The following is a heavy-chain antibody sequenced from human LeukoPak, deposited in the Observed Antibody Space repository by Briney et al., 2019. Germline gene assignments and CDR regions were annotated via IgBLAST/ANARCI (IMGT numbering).Heavy chain of an antibody. Sequence: ASVKVSCKASGYTFTGYYMHWVRQAPGQGLEWMGWINPNSGGTNYAQKFQGRVTMTRDTSISIAYMELSRLRSDDTAVYYCARSGLWFGDNWFDPWGQGTLVTVSS. D-gene: IGHD3-10*01. CDR1: GYTFTGYY. CDR2: INPNSGGT. CDR3: ARSGLWFGDNWFDP. J-gene: IGHJ5*02. V-gene: IGHV1-2*02.